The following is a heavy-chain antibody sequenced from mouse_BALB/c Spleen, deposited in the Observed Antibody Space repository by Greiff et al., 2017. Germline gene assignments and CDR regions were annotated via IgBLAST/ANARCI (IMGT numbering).Heavy chain of an antibody. CDR3: AREGLGRAWFAY. CDR2: ISSGGST. J-gene: IGHJ3*01. CDR1: GFTFSSYA. D-gene: IGHD4-1*01. V-gene: IGHV5-6-5*01. Sequence: EVKLVESGGGLVKPGGSLKLSCAASGFTFSSYAMSWVRQTPEKRLEWVASISSGGSTYYPDSVKGRFTISRDNARNILYLQMSSLRSEDTAMYYCAREGLGRAWFAYWGQGTLVTVSA.